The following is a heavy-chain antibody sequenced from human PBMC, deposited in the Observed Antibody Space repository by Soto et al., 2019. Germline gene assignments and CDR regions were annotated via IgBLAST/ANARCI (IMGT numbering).Heavy chain of an antibody. CDR3: ARHGGKFFDY. D-gene: IGHD2-15*01. J-gene: IGHJ4*01. V-gene: IGHV4-4*02. CDR2: IFHSGIT. CDR1: GGSVSSSNW. Sequence: QVQLQESGPGLVQPSGTLSLTCAVSGGSVSSSNWWTWVRQPAGEGLEWIGQIFHSGITSYNPSLKSRITISLDKSKNHRSLTLISVTAADTAVYYCARHGGKFFDYWGHGTLVTVSS.